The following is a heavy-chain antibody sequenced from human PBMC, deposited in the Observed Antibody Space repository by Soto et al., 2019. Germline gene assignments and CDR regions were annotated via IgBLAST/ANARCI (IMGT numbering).Heavy chain of an antibody. D-gene: IGHD3-16*01. CDR2: INAYNGET. J-gene: IGHJ6*02. CDR1: GYTFSNYG. V-gene: IGHV1-18*01. Sequence: QVQLVQSGPEVKKPGASVKVSCKASGYTFSNYGITWVRQAPGQGLEWMGWINAYNGETNYAQKLQGRVTMTTATSTSTAYMELTSLKSDDTAVYYCARRGAPPYYYYGLDVWGQGTTVTVSS. CDR3: ARRGAPPYYYYGLDV.